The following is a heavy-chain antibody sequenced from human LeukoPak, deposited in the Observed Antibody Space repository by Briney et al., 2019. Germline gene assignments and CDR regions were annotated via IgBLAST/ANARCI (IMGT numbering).Heavy chain of an antibody. V-gene: IGHV4-39*01. CDR3: VSPGYYYDSSGRAVAFDI. D-gene: IGHD3-22*01. Sequence: SETLSLTCTVSGGSISSSSYYWGWIRQPPGKGLEWIGSIYYGGSTYYNPSLKSRVTISVDTSKNQFSLKLSSVTAADTAVYYCVSPGYYYDSSGRAVAFDIWGQGTMVTVSS. J-gene: IGHJ3*02. CDR1: GGSISSSSYY. CDR2: IYYGGST.